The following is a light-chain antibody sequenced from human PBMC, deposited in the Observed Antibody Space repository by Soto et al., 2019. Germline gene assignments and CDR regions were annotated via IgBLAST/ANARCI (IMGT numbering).Light chain of an antibody. J-gene: IGKJ2*01. V-gene: IGKV3-20*01. CDR3: QQYNFWPYT. CDR2: GAS. Sequence: EIVLTQSPGTLSLSPGERATLSCRASQSVSSSYLAWYQQKPGQAPRLLIYGASSRATGIPDRFSGSGSGTDFTLTISSLQSEDFGVYYCQQYNFWPYTFGQGTKLEIK. CDR1: QSVSSSY.